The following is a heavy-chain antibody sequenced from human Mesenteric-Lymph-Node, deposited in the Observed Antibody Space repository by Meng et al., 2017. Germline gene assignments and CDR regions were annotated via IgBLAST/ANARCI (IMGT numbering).Heavy chain of an antibody. Sequence: GGSLRLSCAASGFTFSSYSMNWVRQAPGKGLEWVSSISSSGSTIYYADSVKGRFTISRDNAKNSLYLQMNSLRAEDTAVYYCARDGVDTAMVPSGYWGQGTLVTVSS. CDR1: GFTFSSYS. D-gene: IGHD5-18*01. J-gene: IGHJ4*02. CDR2: ISSSGSTI. CDR3: ARDGVDTAMVPSGY. V-gene: IGHV3-48*04.